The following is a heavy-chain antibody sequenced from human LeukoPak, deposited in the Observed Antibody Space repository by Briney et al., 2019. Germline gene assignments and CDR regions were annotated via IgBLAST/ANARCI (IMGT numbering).Heavy chain of an antibody. V-gene: IGHV1-18*01. CDR1: GYTFTSYG. CDR3: SRDYDILTGYPYYFDY. D-gene: IGHD3-9*01. Sequence: ASVKVSCKASGYTFTSYGISWVRQAPGQGLEWVGWISAYNGNTNYAQKLQGRVTMTTDTSTSRAYMELRGLRSDDTAVYYCSRDYDILTGYPYYFDYWGQGTLVTVSS. J-gene: IGHJ4*02. CDR2: ISAYNGNT.